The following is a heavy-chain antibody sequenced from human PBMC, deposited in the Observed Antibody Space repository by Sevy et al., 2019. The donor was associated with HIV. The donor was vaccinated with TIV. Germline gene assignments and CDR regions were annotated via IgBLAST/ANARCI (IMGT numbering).Heavy chain of an antibody. CDR3: ARVPNYAYYYYYGMDV. J-gene: IGHJ6*02. D-gene: IGHD3-16*01. V-gene: IGHV4-59*01. CDR2: IYYSGST. CDR1: GGSISSYS. Sequence: SETLSLTCTVSGGSISSYSWSWIRQPPGKGLEWIGYIYYSGSTNYNPSLKSRVTISVDTSKNQFSLKLSSVTAADTAVYYCARVPNYAYYYYYGMDVWGQGTTVTVSS.